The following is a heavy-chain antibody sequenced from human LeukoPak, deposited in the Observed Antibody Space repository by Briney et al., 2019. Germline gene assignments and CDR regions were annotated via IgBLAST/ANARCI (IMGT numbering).Heavy chain of an antibody. J-gene: IGHJ4*02. CDR1: GFTVSSNY. CDR2: IYSGGST. D-gene: IGHD2/OR15-2a*01. V-gene: IGHV3-53*01. CDR3: ASSSPTLYIDY. Sequence: PGGSLRLSCAASGFTVSSNYMSWVRQAPGKGLEWVSVIYSGGSTYYADSVKGRFTISRDNSKNTLYLQMNSPRAEDTAVYYCASSSPTLYIDYWGQGTLVTVSS.